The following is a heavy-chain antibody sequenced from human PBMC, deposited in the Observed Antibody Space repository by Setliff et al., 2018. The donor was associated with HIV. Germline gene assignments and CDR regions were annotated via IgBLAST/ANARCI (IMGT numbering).Heavy chain of an antibody. D-gene: IGHD6-19*01. CDR1: GFTFSSYV. CDR3: VRPRRVRSRAWYWFDI. V-gene: IGHV3-30-3*01. CDR2: MSTGGDIK. Sequence: PGGSLRLSCAATGFTFSSYVLHWVRQAPGKGLEWVAVMSTGGDIKIYADSVKGRFTISRDNSKNTLFLQMNSLRPEDTATYYCVRPRRVRSRAWYWFDIWGQGTLVTVSS. J-gene: IGHJ5*02.